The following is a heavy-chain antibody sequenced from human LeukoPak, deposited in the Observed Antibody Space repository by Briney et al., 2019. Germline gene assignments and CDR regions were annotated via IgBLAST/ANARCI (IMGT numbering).Heavy chain of an antibody. CDR1: GFTFSYYT. CDR3: ARNLGYCSGGSCPDYYYYYGMDV. Sequence: GGSLRLSCAASGFTFSYYTMHWVRQAPGKGLEWVTLISYDGSNEYYADSVKGRFTVSRDNSKNTLYLQMNSLRAEDTAVYYCARNLGYCSGGSCPDYYYYYGMDVWGQGTTVTVSS. CDR2: ISYDGSNE. D-gene: IGHD2-15*01. V-gene: IGHV3-30-3*01. J-gene: IGHJ6*02.